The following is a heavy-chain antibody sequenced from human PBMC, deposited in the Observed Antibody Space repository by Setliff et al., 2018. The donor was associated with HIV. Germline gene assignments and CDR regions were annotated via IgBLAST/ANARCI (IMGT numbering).Heavy chain of an antibody. CDR3: ARGPLVVPTHYYMDL. CDR2: ISPGGGST. CDR1: GYSFTNYY. D-gene: IGHD3-22*01. Sequence: VSCKASGYSFTNYYIHWVRQAPGQGLEWMGKISPGGGSTSKEQKFQGRFTMTRDTSTSTVYMELSSLRSEGTAVYYCARGPLVVPTHYYMDLWGKGTTVTVTS. J-gene: IGHJ6*03. V-gene: IGHV1-46*01.